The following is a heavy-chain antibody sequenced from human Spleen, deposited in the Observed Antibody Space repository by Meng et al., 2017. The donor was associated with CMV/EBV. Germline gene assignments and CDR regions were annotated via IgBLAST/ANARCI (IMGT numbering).Heavy chain of an antibody. J-gene: IGHJ5*02. CDR3: ARGAYQDRVDRNGWFDP. CDR1: GGTFSSYT. Sequence: SGGTFSSYTISWVRQAPGQGLEWMGRIIPILGIANYAQKFQGRVTITADKSTSTAYMELSSLRSEDTAVYYCARGAYQDRVDRNGWFDPWGQGTLVTVSS. CDR2: IIPILGIA. D-gene: IGHD1-14*01. V-gene: IGHV1-69*02.